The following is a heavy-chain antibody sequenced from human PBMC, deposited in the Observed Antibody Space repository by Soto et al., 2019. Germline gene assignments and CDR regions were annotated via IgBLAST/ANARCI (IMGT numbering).Heavy chain of an antibody. Sequence: GGSLRLSCAASGFTFSSYAMHWVRQAPGKGLEWVAVISYDGSNKYYADSVKGRFTISRDNSKNTLYLQMNSLRAEDTAVYYCARKYYDFWSGLYGMDVWGQGTTVTVSS. CDR2: ISYDGSNK. J-gene: IGHJ6*02. V-gene: IGHV3-30-3*01. CDR1: GFTFSSYA. CDR3: ARKYYDFWSGLYGMDV. D-gene: IGHD3-3*01.